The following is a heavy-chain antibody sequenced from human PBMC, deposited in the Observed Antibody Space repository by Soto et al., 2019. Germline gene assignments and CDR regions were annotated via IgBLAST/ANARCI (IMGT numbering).Heavy chain of an antibody. V-gene: IGHV1-3*01. J-gene: IGHJ4*02. CDR1: GYIFTNYA. CDR2: ISGADGNT. D-gene: IGHD4-17*01. CDR3: ARDRTTSSTRRFDY. Sequence: QVQLVQSGAEVKKPGASVKVSCKASGYIFTNYAIHWVRQAPGQRLEWMGWISGADGNTRYSPKFQGRLTISTDTSSSTASMELSSLRSEDTAVFYCARDRTTSSTRRFDYWGQGTLVTVSS.